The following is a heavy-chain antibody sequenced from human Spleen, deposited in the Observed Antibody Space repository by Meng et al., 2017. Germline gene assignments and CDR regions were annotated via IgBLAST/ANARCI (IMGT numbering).Heavy chain of an antibody. J-gene: IGHJ6*02. CDR2: ISWDGGTT. CDR1: GFTFDDYT. V-gene: IGHV3-43*01. D-gene: IGHD6-19*01. CDR3: ARVRRQWLAHYYGMDV. Sequence: GESLKIPCAASGFTFDDYTMHWVRQAPGKGLEWVSLISWDGGTTYYADSVKGRFTISRDNAKNSLHLQMNSLRAEDTAVYYCARVRRQWLAHYYGMDVWGQGTTVTVSS.